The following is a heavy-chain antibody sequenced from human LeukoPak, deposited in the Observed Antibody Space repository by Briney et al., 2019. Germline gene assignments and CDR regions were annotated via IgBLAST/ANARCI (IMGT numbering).Heavy chain of an antibody. Sequence: GGSLRLSCAASGFTFSNHGMHWVRQAPGKGPEWVALIWYDGSNKYYGDSVKGLFTIARDNYKTTAYLQMHSLRVEDTPVYYCATEPPRRGETRDGYRWGQGTLVTVSS. V-gene: IGHV3-33*01. J-gene: IGHJ4*02. CDR2: IWYDGSNK. CDR3: ATEPPRRGETRDGYR. CDR1: GFTFSNHG. D-gene: IGHD5-24*01.